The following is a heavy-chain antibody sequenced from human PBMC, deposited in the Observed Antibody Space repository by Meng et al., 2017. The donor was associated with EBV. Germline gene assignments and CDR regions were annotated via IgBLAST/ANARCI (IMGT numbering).Heavy chain of an antibody. CDR2: FLPRLGAP. D-gene: IGHD3-10*01. CDR3: ASGSGRGYTPDY. V-gene: IGHV1-69*01. J-gene: IGHJ4*02. Sequence: QVQWVQSAAEVKKPGSSVKVSCKTSGGPFRYYAISWVRQAPGQGLEWLGGFLPRLGAPNYAQKFHGRVKITADESTSTHYMDLSSLRSEDTAIYYCASGSGRGYTPDYWGQGTLVTVSS. CDR1: GGPFRYYA.